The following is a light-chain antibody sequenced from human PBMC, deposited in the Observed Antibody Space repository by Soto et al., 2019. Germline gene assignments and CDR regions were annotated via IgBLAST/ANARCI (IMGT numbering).Light chain of an antibody. V-gene: IGKV3-20*01. Sequence: EVVLTQSPGTLSLSPGERATLSCRASQSVSNNYFAWYQQKTGQAPRLLIFGSSDRATVIPDRFSGSGSGTEFTLTISRREPEDFSVYYCQQYGSSPPYTFGQGTKLEIK. CDR2: GSS. CDR1: QSVSNNY. J-gene: IGKJ2*01. CDR3: QQYGSSPPYT.